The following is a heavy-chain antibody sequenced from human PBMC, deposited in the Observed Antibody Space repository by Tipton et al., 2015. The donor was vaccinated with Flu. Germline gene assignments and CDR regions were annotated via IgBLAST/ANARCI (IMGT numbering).Heavy chain of an antibody. J-gene: IGHJ5*02. D-gene: IGHD6-13*01. Sequence: TLSLTCTVSGGSISSSSYYWGWIRQPPGKGLECIGSIYFSGNTYYNPSLKSRVTISVDTSKNQFSLKVSSVTAADTAVYYCARDPGSRMFDPWGQGTLVTVSS. V-gene: IGHV4-39*07. CDR3: ARDPGSRMFDP. CDR2: IYFSGNT. CDR1: GGSISSSSYY.